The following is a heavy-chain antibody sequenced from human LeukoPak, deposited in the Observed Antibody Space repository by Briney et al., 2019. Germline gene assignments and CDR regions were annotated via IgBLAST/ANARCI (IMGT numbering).Heavy chain of an antibody. CDR1: GGTFSSYA. D-gene: IGHD2-21*01. CDR2: IIPIFGTA. CDR3: ARDPGGPGYSYYYYYYGMDV. J-gene: IGHJ6*02. Sequence: SVKVSCKASGGTFSSYAISWVRQAPGQGLEWMGGIIPIFGTANYAQKFQGRVTITRDTSASTAYMEPSSLRSEDTAVYYCARDPGGPGYSYYYYYYGMDVWGQGTTVTVSS. V-gene: IGHV1-69*05.